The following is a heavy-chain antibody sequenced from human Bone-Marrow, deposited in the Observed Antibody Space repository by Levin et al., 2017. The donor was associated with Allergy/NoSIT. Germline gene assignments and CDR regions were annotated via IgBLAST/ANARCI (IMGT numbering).Heavy chain of an antibody. J-gene: IGHJ2*01. Sequence: GGSLRLSCAASGFGFSGYGMHWVRQAPGKGLEWVAVIWYDGSNEYYADSVKGRFTISRDNSRNTLYLQMNSLRAEDTALYYCARDHLTLFNWYLDLWGRGTLVTVSS. CDR1: GFGFSGYG. CDR3: ARDHLTLFNWYLDL. V-gene: IGHV3-33*01. CDR2: IWYDGSNE.